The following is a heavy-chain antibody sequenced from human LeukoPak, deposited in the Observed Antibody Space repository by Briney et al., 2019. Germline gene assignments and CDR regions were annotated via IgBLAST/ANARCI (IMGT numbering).Heavy chain of an antibody. V-gene: IGHV3-23*01. D-gene: IGHD3-22*01. CDR3: AKATGYDSSGYFDY. J-gene: IGHJ4*02. Sequence: GGSLRLSCAASGFTFSSYSMNWVRQAPGKGLEWVSAISGSGGSTYYADSVKGRFTISRDNSKNTLYLQMNSLRAEDTAVYYCAKATGYDSSGYFDYWGQGTLVTVSS. CDR2: ISGSGGST. CDR1: GFTFSSYS.